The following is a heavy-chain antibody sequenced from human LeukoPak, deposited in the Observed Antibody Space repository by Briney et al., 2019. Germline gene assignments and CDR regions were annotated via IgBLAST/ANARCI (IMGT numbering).Heavy chain of an antibody. CDR2: IYYSGST. Sequence: PSETLSLTCTVSGGSISSYYWSWIRQPPGKGLEWIGYIYYSGSTNYNPSLKSRVTISVDTSKNQFSLKLSSVTAADTAVYYCARDGRGMVVAGNYYYGMDVWGQGTTVTVSS. CDR3: ARDGRGMVVAGNYYYGMDV. D-gene: IGHD6-19*01. J-gene: IGHJ6*02. CDR1: GGSISSYY. V-gene: IGHV4-59*01.